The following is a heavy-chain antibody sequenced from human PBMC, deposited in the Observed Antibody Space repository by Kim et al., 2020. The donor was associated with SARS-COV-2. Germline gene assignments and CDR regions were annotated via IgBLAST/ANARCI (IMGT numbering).Heavy chain of an antibody. Sequence: STNYNPSLKSRVTISVDTSKNQFSLKLSSVTAAGTAVYYCARDLRYGFDYWGQGTLVTVSS. V-gene: IGHV4-59*01. CDR3: ARDLRYGFDY. D-gene: IGHD1-1*01. J-gene: IGHJ4*02. CDR2: ST.